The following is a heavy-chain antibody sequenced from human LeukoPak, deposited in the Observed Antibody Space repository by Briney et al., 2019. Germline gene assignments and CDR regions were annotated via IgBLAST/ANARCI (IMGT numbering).Heavy chain of an antibody. D-gene: IGHD5-18*01. V-gene: IGHV4-39*06. Sequence: SETLSLTCTVSGGSISSSSYYWGWIRQPPGKGLEWIGSIYYSGSTYYNPSLKSRVTISVDTSKNQFPLKLSSVTAADTAVYYCARGGYSYGYNWFDPWGQGTLVTVSS. CDR3: ARGGYSYGYNWFDP. CDR1: GGSISSSSYY. CDR2: IYYSGST. J-gene: IGHJ5*02.